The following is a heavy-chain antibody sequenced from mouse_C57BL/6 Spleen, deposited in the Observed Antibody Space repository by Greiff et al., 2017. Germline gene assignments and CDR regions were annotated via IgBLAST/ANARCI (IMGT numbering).Heavy chain of an antibody. CDR3: ARGDSSSYNAMDY. J-gene: IGHJ4*01. V-gene: IGHV1-66*01. CDR1: GYSFTSYY. D-gene: IGHD3-2*02. CDR2: IYPGSGNT. Sequence: VQGVESGPELVKPGASVKISCKASGYSFTSYYIHWVKQRPGQGLEWIGWIYPGSGNTKYNKKFKGKATLTADTSSSTAYMQLSSLTSEDSAVYYCARGDSSSYNAMDYWGQGTSVTVSS.